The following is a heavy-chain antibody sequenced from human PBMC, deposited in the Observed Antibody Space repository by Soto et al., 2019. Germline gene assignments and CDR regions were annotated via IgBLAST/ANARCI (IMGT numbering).Heavy chain of an antibody. CDR3: TRDASRDSSARGWFDP. V-gene: IGHV3-21*05. D-gene: IGHD6-13*01. CDR2: ISSNSADI. Sequence: GSLTLSCAVSVFPFSNYSINGFRLAPVKGLEWLSYISSNSADIYYTDALRVRFTISRDNAKNSLHLQRNSLRAEDTAVYYCTRDASRDSSARGWFDPWGPGTLVTVS. J-gene: IGHJ5*02. CDR1: VFPFSNYS.